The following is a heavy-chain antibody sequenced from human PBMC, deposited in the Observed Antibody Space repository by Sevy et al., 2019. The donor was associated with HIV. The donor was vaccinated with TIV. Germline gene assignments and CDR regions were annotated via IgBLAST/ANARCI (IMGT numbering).Heavy chain of an antibody. CDR3: ATAREYYSDNSGYLDY. Sequence: ASVKVSCKVSGYTLSELSMHWVRQPPGKGLEWMGRFDPDDGETIYALRFQGRVTMTEDTSADTAYMELSSLRSEDTAMYYCATAREYYSDNSGYLDYWGQGTPVTVSS. V-gene: IGHV1-24*01. CDR2: FDPDDGET. CDR1: GYTLSELS. J-gene: IGHJ4*02. D-gene: IGHD3-22*01.